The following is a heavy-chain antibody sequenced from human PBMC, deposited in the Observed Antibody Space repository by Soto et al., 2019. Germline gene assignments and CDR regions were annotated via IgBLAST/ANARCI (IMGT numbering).Heavy chain of an antibody. V-gene: IGHV4-59*12. CDR3: ASFVVRGGSNWFDP. CDR1: GGSISSYY. J-gene: IGHJ5*02. D-gene: IGHD3-10*01. CDR2: IYYSGST. Sequence: SSETLSLTCTVSGGSISSYYWSWIRQPPGKGLEWIGYIYYSGSTYYNPSLKSRVTISVDTSKNQLSLKLSSVTAADTAVYYCASFVVRGGSNWFDPWGQGTLVTVSS.